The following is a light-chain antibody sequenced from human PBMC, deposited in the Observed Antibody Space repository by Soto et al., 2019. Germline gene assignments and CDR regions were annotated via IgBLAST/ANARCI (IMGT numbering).Light chain of an antibody. CDR3: AAWDDSLSGRGV. J-gene: IGLJ1*01. V-gene: IGLV1-47*01. Sequence: QSVLTQPPSASGTPGQRATISCSGSSSNIGSNYVYWYQQLPGTAPKLLIYRNNQRPSGVPDRFSGSKSGTSASLAISGLRSEDEADYYCAAWDDSLSGRGVFGTGTKVTVL. CDR2: RNN. CDR1: SSNIGSNY.